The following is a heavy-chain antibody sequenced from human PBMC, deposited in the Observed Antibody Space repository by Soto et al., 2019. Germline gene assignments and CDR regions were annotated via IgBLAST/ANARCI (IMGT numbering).Heavy chain of an antibody. V-gene: IGHV3-30*18. J-gene: IGHJ4*02. CDR2: TSYDGSNK. CDR1: GFTFGTYV. Sequence: QVQLVESGGGVVQPGRSLRLSCAASGFTFGTYVMHWVRQAPGKGLEWVVVTSYDGSNKYYTDSVKGRFTISRDNSKNTLYLQMNSLRAEDTAVYYCAKQSSGWYILDYWGQGTLVTVSS. CDR3: AKQSSGWYILDY. D-gene: IGHD6-19*01.